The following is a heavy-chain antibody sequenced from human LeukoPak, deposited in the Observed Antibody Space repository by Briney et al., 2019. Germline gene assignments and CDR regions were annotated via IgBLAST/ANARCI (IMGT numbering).Heavy chain of an antibody. CDR2: INPNSGDT. Sequence: ASVKVSCKASGYTLTDSYMHWVRQAPGQGLEWLAWINPNSGDTNYAQKFQGRVTVTSDTSISTACMELSGLTSDDTAVYFCAREEQYRNYFDDWGQGTLVTVSS. CDR1: GYTLTDSY. CDR3: AREEQYRNYFDD. D-gene: IGHD1/OR15-1a*01. J-gene: IGHJ4*02. V-gene: IGHV1-2*02.